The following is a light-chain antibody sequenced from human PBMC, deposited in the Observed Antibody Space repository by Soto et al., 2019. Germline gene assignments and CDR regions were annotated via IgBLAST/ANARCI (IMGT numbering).Light chain of an antibody. J-gene: IGKJ2*01. V-gene: IGKV3-15*01. Sequence: EIVMTQSPATPSVSPGERATLSCRASQSVSSNLAWYQQKPGQAPRLLIYGASTRATGIPARFSGSGSGTECTLTISSLQSEDFAVYYCQQYNNWPPTYAFGQGTKLEIK. CDR2: GAS. CDR1: QSVSSN. CDR3: QQYNNWPPTYA.